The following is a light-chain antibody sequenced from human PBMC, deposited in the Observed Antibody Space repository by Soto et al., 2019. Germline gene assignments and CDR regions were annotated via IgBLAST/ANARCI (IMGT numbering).Light chain of an antibody. CDR2: GAS. CDR3: QQYGSSPGT. V-gene: IGKV3-20*01. CDR1: QTVTSNY. Sequence: EIVLTQSPGTLSSSPGETATLSCRASQTVTSNYLAWYQQKPGQAPRLVFFGASIRATGLPDRFSGGGSGTDFNLTISSLEPEDFAVYYCQQYGSSPGTCGQGTKVDIK. J-gene: IGKJ1*01.